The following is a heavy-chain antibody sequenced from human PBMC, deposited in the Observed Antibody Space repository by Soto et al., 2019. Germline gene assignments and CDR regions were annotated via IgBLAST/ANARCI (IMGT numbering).Heavy chain of an antibody. CDR1: GDSISGSSYY. CDR3: ATSVVTGDWYFDL. J-gene: IGHJ2*01. V-gene: IGHV4-39*01. D-gene: IGHD2-21*02. Sequence: QLQLQESGPGLVKPSETLSLTCTVSGDSISGSSYYWGWIRQPPGKGLEWIASIYYSGSTYYNPSLKSRVSISVDKSKNLFSLKLSSVTAADTAVFYCATSVVTGDWYFDLWGRGTLVTVSS. CDR2: IYYSGST.